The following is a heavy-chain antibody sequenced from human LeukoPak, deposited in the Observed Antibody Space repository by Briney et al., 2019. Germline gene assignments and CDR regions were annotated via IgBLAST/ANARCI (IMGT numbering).Heavy chain of an antibody. CDR3: ARGGRYCGSTSCYSFGMDV. CDR1: GGSFSGYY. V-gene: IGHV4-34*01. Sequence: SETLSLTCAVYGGSFSGYYWSWIRQPPGKGLEWIGEINHSGSTNYNPSLKSRVTISVDTSKNQFSLKLSSVTAADTAVYYCARGGRYCGSTSCYSFGMDVWGQGTTVTVSS. D-gene: IGHD2-2*01. CDR2: INHSGST. J-gene: IGHJ6*02.